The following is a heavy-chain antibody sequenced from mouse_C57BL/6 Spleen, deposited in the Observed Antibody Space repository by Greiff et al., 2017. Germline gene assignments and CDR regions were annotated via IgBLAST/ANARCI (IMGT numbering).Heavy chain of an antibody. CDR2: IYPGDGDT. CDR3: ARRSSSSYYFDY. V-gene: IGHV1-80*01. D-gene: IGHD1-3*01. CDR1: GYAFSSYW. Sequence: QVQLKESGAELVKPGASVKISCKASGYAFSSYWMNWVKQRPGKGLEWIGQIYPGDGDTNYNGKFKGKATLTADKSSSTAYMQLSSLTSEDSAVYSCARRSSSSYYFDYWGQGTTLTVSS. J-gene: IGHJ2*01.